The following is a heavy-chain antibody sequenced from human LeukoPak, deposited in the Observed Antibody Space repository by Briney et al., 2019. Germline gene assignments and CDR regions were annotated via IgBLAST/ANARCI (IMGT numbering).Heavy chain of an antibody. CDR2: ISSSTSYI. V-gene: IGHV3-21*01. CDR1: GFTFRSYL. D-gene: IGHD3-10*01. CDR3: ARDRNERGSDAFDI. J-gene: IGHJ3*02. Sequence: PGGPLRLSCAASGFTFRSYLMNWVRQAPGKGLEWVSVISSSTSYIYYADSVKGRFTISRDIAKNSVYLQMNSLRAEDTAVYYCARDRNERGSDAFDIWGQGTKVTVSS.